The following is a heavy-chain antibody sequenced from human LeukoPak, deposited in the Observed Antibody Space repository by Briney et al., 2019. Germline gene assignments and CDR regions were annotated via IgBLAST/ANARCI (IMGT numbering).Heavy chain of an antibody. J-gene: IGHJ4*02. D-gene: IGHD2-2*01. CDR2: ISWNSGSI. CDR3: AKDSGVPAARSVY. CDR1: GFTFDDYA. Sequence: GRSLRLSCAASGFTFDDYAMHWVRQAPGKGLEWVSGISWNSGSIGYADSVKGRFTISRDNSKNTLYLQMNSLRAEDTAVYYCAKDSGVPAARSVYWGQGTLVTVSS. V-gene: IGHV3-9*01.